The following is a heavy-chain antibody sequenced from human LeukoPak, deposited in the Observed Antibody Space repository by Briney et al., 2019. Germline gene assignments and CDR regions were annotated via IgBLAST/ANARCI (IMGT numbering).Heavy chain of an antibody. J-gene: IGHJ6*04. Sequence: PSETLSLTCTVSGYPTSGGYYWGWIRQPPEKGLEWIGSIYHSGNTYYNPSLKSRVTISLDTSKNQFSLKLTSVTAADTAVYYCARERLEYDFWSGYYKGLDVWGKGTTVTVSS. CDR2: IYHSGNT. CDR3: ARERLEYDFWSGYYKGLDV. CDR1: GYPTSGGYY. V-gene: IGHV4-38-2*02. D-gene: IGHD3-3*01.